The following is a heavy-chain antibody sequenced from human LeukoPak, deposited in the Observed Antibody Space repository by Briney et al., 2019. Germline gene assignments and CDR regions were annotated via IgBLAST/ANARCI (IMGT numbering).Heavy chain of an antibody. CDR1: GFTFSSYA. Sequence: GGSLRLSCAASGFTFSSYAMSWVRQAPGKGLKWVSAISGSGGSTYYADSVKGRFTISRDNSKNTLYLQMDSLRAEDTAVYYCATKRLGYCSSTSCYTDYWGQGTLVTVSP. CDR2: ISGSGGST. J-gene: IGHJ4*02. D-gene: IGHD2-2*02. V-gene: IGHV3-23*01. CDR3: ATKRLGYCSSTSCYTDY.